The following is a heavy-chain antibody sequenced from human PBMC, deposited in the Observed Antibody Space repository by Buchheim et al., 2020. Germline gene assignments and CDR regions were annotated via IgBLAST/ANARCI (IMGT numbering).Heavy chain of an antibody. V-gene: IGHV3-48*01. CDR1: GFTFSNYS. CDR2: ISGSSNTI. CDR3: ARGFYFYYGMDV. Sequence: EVQLVESGGGLIQPGGSLRLSCAASGFTFSNYSINWVRQAPGKGLEWVSYISGSSNTIYYADSVKGRFTISRDNGKNSLYLQMNSLRVEDTAVYYCARGFYFYYGMDVWGQGTT. J-gene: IGHJ6*02.